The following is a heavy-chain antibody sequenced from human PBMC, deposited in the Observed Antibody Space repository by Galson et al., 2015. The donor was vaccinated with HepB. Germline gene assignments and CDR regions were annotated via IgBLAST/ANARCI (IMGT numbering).Heavy chain of an antibody. D-gene: IGHD2-21*02. V-gene: IGHV3-53*01. CDR2: LHRDGRT. CDR3: AGWVGTASWDYFGVDV. CDR1: GFSVSSKF. J-gene: IGHJ6*02. Sequence: SLRLSCAASGFSVSSKFMSWVRQAPGKGLEWVSTLHRDGRTDYADSVKGRFTISRDNSQNSLYLQMNSLRVDDTAVYYCAGWVGTASWDYFGVDVWGQGTTVTVSS.